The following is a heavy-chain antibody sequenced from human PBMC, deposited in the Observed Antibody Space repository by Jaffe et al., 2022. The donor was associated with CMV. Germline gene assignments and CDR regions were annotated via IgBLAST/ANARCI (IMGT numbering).Heavy chain of an antibody. CDR2: VSWNSGTI. V-gene: IGHV3-9*01. J-gene: IGHJ6*02. CDR3: AKDRGMGCSSSSCLLQFYYYYGLDV. D-gene: IGHD2-2*01. CDR1: GFSFYDFA. Sequence: EVQLVESGGGLVQPGRSLRLSCAASGFSFYDFAMHWVRQAPGKGLEWVAGVSWNSGTIGYADSVKGRFTISRDNAKNSLYLQMNSLSAEDTALYYCAKDRGMGCSSSSCLLQFYYYYGLDVWGQGTPVTVSS.